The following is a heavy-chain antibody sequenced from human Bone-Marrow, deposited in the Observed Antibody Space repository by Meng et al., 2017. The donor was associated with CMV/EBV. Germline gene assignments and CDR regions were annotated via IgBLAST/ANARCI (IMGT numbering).Heavy chain of an antibody. J-gene: IGHJ6*02. CDR1: GYTFTSYD. D-gene: IGHD3-10*01. CDR2: MNPNSGNT. Sequence: ASVKVSCKTSGYTFTSYDINWVRQATGQGLEWMGWMNPNSGNTGYAQKFQGRVTMTRNTSISTAYMELSSLRSEDTAVYYCATPGVNFYYYGMDVWGQGTTVTFSS. CDR3: ATPGVNFYYYGMDV. V-gene: IGHV1-8*01.